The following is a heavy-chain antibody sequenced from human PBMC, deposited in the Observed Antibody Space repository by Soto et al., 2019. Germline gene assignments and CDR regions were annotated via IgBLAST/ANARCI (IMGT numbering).Heavy chain of an antibody. CDR3: ARDRGYSSYDY. V-gene: IGHV3-7*01. CDR2: IKEDGSEK. CDR1: GFTFSSSW. Sequence: EVQLVESGGGLVQPGGSLRLSCAASGFTFSSSWMNWVRQAPGKGLEWVAGIKEDGSEKYYVDIVKDRFTISRDNVENSLYLQMNSLRGEDSAVYFCARDRGYSSYDYWGLGTLVTVSS. J-gene: IGHJ4*02. D-gene: IGHD5-18*01.